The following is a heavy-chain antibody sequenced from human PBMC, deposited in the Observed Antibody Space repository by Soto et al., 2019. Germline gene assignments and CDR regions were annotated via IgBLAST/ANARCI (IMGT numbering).Heavy chain of an antibody. Sequence: EVQLLESGGGLLQPGGSLRLSCAASGFLFSSYAMSWVRQPPGRGLEWVSTISGSGDNTYYADSVKGRFTISRDNSKNTLYLQMNSLRPEDTAVYYCAKDFGFGFVINWLDPWGQGTLVTVSS. J-gene: IGHJ5*02. D-gene: IGHD3-3*01. V-gene: IGHV3-23*01. CDR2: ISGSGDNT. CDR1: GFLFSSYA. CDR3: AKDFGFGFVINWLDP.